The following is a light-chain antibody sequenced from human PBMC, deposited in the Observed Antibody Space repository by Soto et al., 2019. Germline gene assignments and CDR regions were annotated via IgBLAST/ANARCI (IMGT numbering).Light chain of an antibody. CDR3: QTWGSGIRVV. J-gene: IGLJ2*01. CDR1: SGHSSYA. V-gene: IGLV4-69*01. CDR2: LNSDGSH. Sequence: QSALTQSPSASASLGASVKLTCTLSSGHSSYAIAWHQQQPEKGPRYLMKLNSDGSHRKGDGIPDRFSGSSSGAERYLTISSLQSEDEADYYCQTWGSGIRVVFGGGTKVTVL.